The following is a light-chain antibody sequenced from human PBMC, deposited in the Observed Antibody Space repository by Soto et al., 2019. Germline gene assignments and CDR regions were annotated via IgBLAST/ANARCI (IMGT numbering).Light chain of an antibody. CDR3: SSYTSSTTVV. J-gene: IGLJ2*01. Sequence: QSVLTQPASVSGSPGQSITISCTGTSSDVGDYNYVSWYQQHPGKAPKLMIYDVSNRPSGVSNRFSGSKSGNTASLTISGLQAEDEADYYFSSYTSSTTVVFGGGTKVTVL. CDR2: DVS. V-gene: IGLV2-14*01. CDR1: SSDVGDYNY.